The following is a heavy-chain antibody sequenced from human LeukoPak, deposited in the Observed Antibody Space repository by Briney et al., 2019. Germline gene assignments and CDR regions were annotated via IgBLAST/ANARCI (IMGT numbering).Heavy chain of an antibody. J-gene: IGHJ4*02. CDR2: INPNSGGT. V-gene: IGHV1-2*02. CDR3: ARSQVYYYDSSGYLFDY. CDR1: GYTFTGYY. D-gene: IGHD3-22*01. Sequence: GASVRVSCKASGYTFTGYYMHWVRPAPGQGLAWMGWINPNSGGTNYAQKFQGRVTMTRDTSISTAYMELSRLRSDDTAVYYCARSQVYYYDSSGYLFDYWGQGTLVTVSS.